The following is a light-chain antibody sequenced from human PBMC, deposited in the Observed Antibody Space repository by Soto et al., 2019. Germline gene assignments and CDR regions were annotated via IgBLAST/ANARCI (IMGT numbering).Light chain of an antibody. V-gene: IGKV3D-15*01. CDR2: GAS. Sequence: EIVMTQSPATLSVSPGETSTLSCRASQSVSNNVAWYQQKPGQAPRLLIFGASTRATGIPARFSSSGSGTDFTLTISSLQSEDFGVYFCQQYDNWPLTFGGGTKVDIK. J-gene: IGKJ4*01. CDR3: QQYDNWPLT. CDR1: QSVSNN.